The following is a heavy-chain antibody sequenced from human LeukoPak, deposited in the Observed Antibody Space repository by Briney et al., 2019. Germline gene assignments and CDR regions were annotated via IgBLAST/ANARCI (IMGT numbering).Heavy chain of an antibody. D-gene: IGHD3-10*01. CDR2: IRYDGSNK. Sequence: GGSLRLSCAASGFTFSSYGMHWVRQAPGKGLEWVAFIRYDGSNKYYADSVKGRFTISRDNSKNTLYLQMNSLRAEDTAVYYCAKDPGALLWFGELPDVWGKGTTVTISS. CDR3: AKDPGALLWFGELPDV. V-gene: IGHV3-30*02. CDR1: GFTFSSYG. J-gene: IGHJ6*04.